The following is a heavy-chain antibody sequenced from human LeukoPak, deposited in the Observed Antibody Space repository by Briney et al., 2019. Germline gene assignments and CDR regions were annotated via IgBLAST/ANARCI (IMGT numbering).Heavy chain of an antibody. D-gene: IGHD1-26*01. Sequence: GGSLRLSCAASGFTFSSYAMHWVRQAPGKGLEWVAVISYDGSNKYYADSVKGRFTISRDNSKNTLYLQMNSLRAEDTAVYYCARGASDYYDYGMDVWGQGTTVTVSS. CDR1: GFTFSSYA. CDR3: ARGASDYYDYGMDV. CDR2: ISYDGSNK. V-gene: IGHV3-30-3*01. J-gene: IGHJ6*02.